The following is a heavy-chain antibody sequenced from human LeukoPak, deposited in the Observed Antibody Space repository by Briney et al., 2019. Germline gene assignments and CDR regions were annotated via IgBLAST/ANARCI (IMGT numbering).Heavy chain of an antibody. V-gene: IGHV4-34*01. CDR2: INHSGST. D-gene: IGHD3-10*01. Sequence: SETLSLTCAVYGGSFSGYYWSWIRQPPGKGLEWIGEINHSGSTNYNPSPKTRVTISVDTSKNQFSLKLSSVTAADTAVYYCARLLRSGSYRWFDPWGQGTLVTVSS. J-gene: IGHJ5*02. CDR1: GGSFSGYY. CDR3: ARLLRSGSYRWFDP.